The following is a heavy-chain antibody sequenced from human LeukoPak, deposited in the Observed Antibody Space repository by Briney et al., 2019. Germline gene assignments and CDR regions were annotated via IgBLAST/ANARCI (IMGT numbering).Heavy chain of an antibody. D-gene: IGHD3-16*01. Sequence: GRSLRLSCAASGFTFSSYAMHWVRQAPGKGLEWVAVISYDGSNKYYADSVKGRFTISRDNSKNTLYLQMNSLRAEDTAVYYCARGEYIWGSFYYGMDVWGQGTTVTVSS. CDR3: ARGEYIWGSFYYGMDV. CDR1: GFTFSSYA. V-gene: IGHV3-30-3*01. J-gene: IGHJ6*02. CDR2: ISYDGSNK.